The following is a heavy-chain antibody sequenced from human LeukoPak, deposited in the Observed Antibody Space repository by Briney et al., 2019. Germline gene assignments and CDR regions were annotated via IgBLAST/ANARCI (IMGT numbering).Heavy chain of an antibody. CDR1: GYTFTGYY. CDR2: INPNSGGT. J-gene: IGHJ1*01. Sequence: EASVKVSCKASGYTFTGYYMHWVRQAPGQGLEWMGWINPNSGGTNYAQKFQGRVTMTRDTSISTAYMELSRLRSDDTAVYYYARGYCSSTSCPYFQHWGQGTLVTVSS. V-gene: IGHV1-2*02. D-gene: IGHD2-2*01. CDR3: ARGYCSSTSCPYFQH.